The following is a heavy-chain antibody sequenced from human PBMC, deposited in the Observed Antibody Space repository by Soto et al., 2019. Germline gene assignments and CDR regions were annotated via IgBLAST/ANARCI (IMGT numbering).Heavy chain of an antibody. CDR1: GFIYIGYG. CDR2: ISFDGNYK. Sequence: PGWSLRLSCASSGFIYIGYGMHWVRQAPGKGLEWVAVISFDGNYKYYADSVKGRFTISRNNSKNTLYLQMNSLRVEDTAVYYCAKNKQRHGDYVYYFDYWGQGTLVTVSS. CDR3: AKNKQRHGDYVYYFDY. J-gene: IGHJ4*02. V-gene: IGHV3-30*18. D-gene: IGHD4-17*01.